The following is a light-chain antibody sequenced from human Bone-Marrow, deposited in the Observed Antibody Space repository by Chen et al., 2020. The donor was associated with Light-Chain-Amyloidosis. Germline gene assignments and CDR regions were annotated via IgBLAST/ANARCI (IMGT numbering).Light chain of an antibody. Sequence: EIVLTQSPGTLSLSPGEGANLSFRASQTISSNYLTWYQQTFGQAPRLLIYGSSSRATGIPDRFTGSGSGTDFTLTINRLEPEDFAMYYCQQYGTSPLTFGGGTKVEIK. CDR3: QQYGTSPLT. V-gene: IGKV3-20*01. CDR2: GSS. CDR1: QTISSNY. J-gene: IGKJ4*01.